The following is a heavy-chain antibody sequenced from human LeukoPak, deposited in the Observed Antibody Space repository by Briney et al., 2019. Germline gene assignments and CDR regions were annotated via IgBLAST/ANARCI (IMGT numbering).Heavy chain of an antibody. CDR2: INPNSGGT. CDR1: GYTFTGYY. D-gene: IGHD3-22*01. Sequence: ASVKVSCKASGYTFTGYYMHWVRQAPGQGLEWMGRINPNSGGTNYAQKFQGRVTMTGDTSISTAYMELSRLRSDDTAVYYCARDLPPGGYDSSGDYWGQGTLVTVSS. J-gene: IGHJ4*02. V-gene: IGHV1-2*06. CDR3: ARDLPPGGYDSSGDY.